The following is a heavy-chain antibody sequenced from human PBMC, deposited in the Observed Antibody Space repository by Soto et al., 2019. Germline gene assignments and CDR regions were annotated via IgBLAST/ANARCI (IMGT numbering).Heavy chain of an antibody. CDR1: GGTFSSHN. D-gene: IGHD3-10*01. J-gene: IGHJ2*01. CDR3: ARPDFGDYWYFDL. Sequence: QDQLVQSGAEVKKPGSSVKVSCKASGGTFSSHNFSWVRQAPGQGLEWMGRIIPALGTATYAQKFQGRVTITADESATTGYMELNSLRSEDTAVDYCARPDFGDYWYFDLWGRGTLVTVSS. CDR2: IIPALGTA. V-gene: IGHV1-69*08.